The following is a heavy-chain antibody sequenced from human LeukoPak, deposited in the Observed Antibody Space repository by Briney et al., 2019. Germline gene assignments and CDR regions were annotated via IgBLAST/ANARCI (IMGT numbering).Heavy chain of an antibody. CDR1: GYSFTSYW. D-gene: IGHD6-19*01. CDR3: ASSVAGTFWYFDL. J-gene: IGHJ2*01. V-gene: IGHV5-51*01. Sequence: GEPLKISCKGSGYSFTSYWIGWVRQMPGKGLEWMGIIYPGDSDTRYSPSFQGQVTISADKSISTAYLQWSSLKASDTAMYYCASSVAGTFWYFDLWGRGTLVTVSS. CDR2: IYPGDSDT.